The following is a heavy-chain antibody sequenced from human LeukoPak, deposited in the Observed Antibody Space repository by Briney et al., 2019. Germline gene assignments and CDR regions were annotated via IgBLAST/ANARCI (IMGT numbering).Heavy chain of an antibody. V-gene: IGHV4-34*01. CDR2: INHSGST. CDR1: GGSFSGYY. CDR3: ATGYCSSTSCLPVDY. J-gene: IGHJ4*02. Sequence: PSETLSLTCAVYGGSFSGYYWSWIRQPPGKGLEWIGEINHSGSTNYNPSLKSRVTISVGTSKNQFSLKLSSVTAADTAVYYCATGYCSSTSCLPVDYWGQGTLVTVSS. D-gene: IGHD2-2*01.